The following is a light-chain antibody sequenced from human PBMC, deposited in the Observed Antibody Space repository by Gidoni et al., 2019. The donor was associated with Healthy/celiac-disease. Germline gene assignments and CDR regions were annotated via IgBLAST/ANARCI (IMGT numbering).Light chain of an antibody. J-gene: IGKJ1*01. CDR1: QSVLYSSNNKNY. V-gene: IGKV4-1*01. CDR3: QQYYSTPWT. Sequence: DSGMTQAPDALAVSLGERATINCKSSQSVLYSSNNKNYLAWYQQKPGQPPKLLIYWASTRDSGVPDRFSGSGSGTDFTLTISSLQAEDVAVYYCQQYYSTPWTFGQGTKVEIK. CDR2: WAS.